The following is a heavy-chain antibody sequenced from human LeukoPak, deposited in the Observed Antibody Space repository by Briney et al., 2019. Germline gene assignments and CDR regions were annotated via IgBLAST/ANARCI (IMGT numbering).Heavy chain of an antibody. CDR1: GYSISSGYY. CDR2: IYHSGST. V-gene: IGHV4-38-2*01. D-gene: IGHD3-3*01. J-gene: IGHJ4*02. CDR3: ARTLTIFGVTANFDY. Sequence: SETLSLTCAVSGYSISSGYYWGWIRQPPGKGLEWIGSIYHSGSTYYNPSLKSRVTISVDTSKNQFSLKLSSVAAADTAVYYCARTLTIFGVTANFDYWGQGTLVTVS.